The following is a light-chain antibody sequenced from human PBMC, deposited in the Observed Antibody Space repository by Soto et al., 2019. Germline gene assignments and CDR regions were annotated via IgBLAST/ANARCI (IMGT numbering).Light chain of an antibody. CDR1: AGAVTSAYY. CDR3: LLYYGGAQVL. V-gene: IGLV7-43*01. CDR2: STS. J-gene: IGLJ2*01. Sequence: QAVVTQEPSLTVSPGGTVTLTCASSAGAVTSAYYTNWLQQKPGQAPRALICSTSEKHSWTPARFSGSLLGGKAALTLSAAQPEDEADYYCLLYYGGAQVLFGGGTKLTVL.